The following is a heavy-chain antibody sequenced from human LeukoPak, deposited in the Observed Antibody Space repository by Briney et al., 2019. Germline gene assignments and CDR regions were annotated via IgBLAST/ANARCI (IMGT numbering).Heavy chain of an antibody. CDR2: IIPIFSTA. V-gene: IGHV1-69*13. Sequence: SVKVSCKASGGTFSSYAISWVRQAPGQGLEWMGGIIPIFSTANYAQKFQGRVTITADESTSTAYMELSSLRSEDTAVYYCASTVRYCSGGSCYSTNFDYWGQGTLVTVSS. J-gene: IGHJ4*02. D-gene: IGHD2-15*01. CDR1: GGTFSSYA. CDR3: ASTVRYCSGGSCYSTNFDY.